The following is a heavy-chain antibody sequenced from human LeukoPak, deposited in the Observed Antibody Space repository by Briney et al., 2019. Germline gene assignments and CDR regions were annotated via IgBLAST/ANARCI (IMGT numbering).Heavy chain of an antibody. D-gene: IGHD2-2*01. CDR1: GFMFSDYF. J-gene: IGHJ4*02. CDR2: ISSNSKYT. Sequence: GGSLRLSCAASGFMFSDYFMSWIRQAPGKELEWISYISSNSKYTKYADSVKGRFTISRDNAKKSLYLQMNSLRAEDTAVYYCARGTGGGDIVVVPAALFDYWGQGTLVTVSS. CDR3: ARGTGGGDIVVVPAALFDY. V-gene: IGHV3-11*05.